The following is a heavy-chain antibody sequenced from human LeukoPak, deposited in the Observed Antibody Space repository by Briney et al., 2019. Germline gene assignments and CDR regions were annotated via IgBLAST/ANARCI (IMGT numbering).Heavy chain of an antibody. CDR3: ATDRPITPLAFDI. D-gene: IGHD5-24*01. CDR1: GYTLTELS. V-gene: IGHV1-24*01. Sequence: ASVKVSRKVSGYTLTELSMHWVRQAPGKGLEWMGGFDPEDGETIYAQKFQGRVTMTEDTSTETAYMELSSLRSEDTAVYYCATDRPITPLAFDIWGQGTMVTVSS. CDR2: FDPEDGET. J-gene: IGHJ3*02.